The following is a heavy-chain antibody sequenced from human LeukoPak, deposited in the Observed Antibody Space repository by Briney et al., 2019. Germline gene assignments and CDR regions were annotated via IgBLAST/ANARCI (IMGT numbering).Heavy chain of an antibody. V-gene: IGHV3-23*01. CDR1: GLTFSSFA. CDR2: ISGSGSMT. J-gene: IGHJ4*02. Sequence: GGSLRLSCAASGLTFSSFAMGWVRQAPGKGLEWVSAISGSGSMTYYADSVKGRFTVSRDNSKITLYLQMNSLRAEDTAVYYCAKSRARREGSSGSIDYWGQGKLVTVSS. CDR3: AKSRARREGSSGSIDY. D-gene: IGHD3-22*01.